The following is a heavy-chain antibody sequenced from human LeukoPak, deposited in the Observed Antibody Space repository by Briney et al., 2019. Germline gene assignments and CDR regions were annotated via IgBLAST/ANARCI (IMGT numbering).Heavy chain of an antibody. CDR2: IYSGGST. J-gene: IGHJ4*02. D-gene: IGHD6-19*01. Sequence: GGSLRLSCAASGFTVSSNYMSWVRHAPGKGLEWVSVIYSGGSTYYADSVKGRFTNSRDNSKNTLYLQMNSLRAEDTAVYYCARAERYSSGWYGFDYWGQGTLVTVSS. CDR3: ARAERYSSGWYGFDY. V-gene: IGHV3-53*01. CDR1: GFTVSSNY.